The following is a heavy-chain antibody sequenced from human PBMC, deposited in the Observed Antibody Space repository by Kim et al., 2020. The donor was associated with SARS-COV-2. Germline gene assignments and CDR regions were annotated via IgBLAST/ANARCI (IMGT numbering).Heavy chain of an antibody. V-gene: IGHV4-34*01. J-gene: IGHJ4*02. Sequence: SETLSLTCGVSGGSFRGFYWSWIRQPPGKGLEWIGEINHSGGTNYNPSLKSRVTISADMSKSQFSLKLSSVTAADTAVYYCASVLDGDSFSLRFPGVLYFAYWGQGILVTVSS. CDR3: ASVLDGDSFSLRFPGVLYFAY. CDR2: INHSGGT. D-gene: IGHD2-21*02. CDR1: GGSFRGFY.